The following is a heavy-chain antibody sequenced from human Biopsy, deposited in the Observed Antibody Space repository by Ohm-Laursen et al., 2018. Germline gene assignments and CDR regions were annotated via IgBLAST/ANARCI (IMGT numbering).Heavy chain of an antibody. Sequence: SLRLSCAASGFTFSDYYMSWIRQAPGKGLEWISYLSSRGSNIYYADSVKSRFTVSRDNANNLLFLQMNSLRAEDTAVYYCARFPDFWSGYYVDSWGQGTLVTVSS. D-gene: IGHD3-3*01. V-gene: IGHV3-11*01. CDR1: GFTFSDYY. J-gene: IGHJ4*02. CDR3: ARFPDFWSGYYVDS. CDR2: LSSRGSNI.